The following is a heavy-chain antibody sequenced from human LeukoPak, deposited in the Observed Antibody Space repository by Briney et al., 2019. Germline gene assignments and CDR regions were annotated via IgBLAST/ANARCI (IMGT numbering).Heavy chain of an antibody. CDR2: INPNSGGT. J-gene: IGHJ4*02. Sequence: ASVKVSCKASGYTFTGYYMHWVRQAPGQGLEWMGWINPNSGGTNYAQKFQGGVTMTRDTSISTAYMELSRLRSDDTAVYYCARVILPITMRSPAGYWGQGTLVTVSS. CDR1: GYTFTGYY. V-gene: IGHV1-2*02. CDR3: ARVILPITMRSPAGY. D-gene: IGHD3-22*01.